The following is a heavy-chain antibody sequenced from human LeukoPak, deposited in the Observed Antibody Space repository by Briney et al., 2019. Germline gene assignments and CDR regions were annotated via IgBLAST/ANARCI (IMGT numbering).Heavy chain of an antibody. CDR2: INHSGST. CDR3: ARGRGAARRLLDY. J-gene: IGHJ4*02. Sequence: PSETLSLTCAVYGGSFSGYYWSWIRQPPGKGLERIGEINHSGSTNYNPSLKSRVTISVDTSKNQFSLKLSSVTAADTAVYYCARGRGAARRLLDYWGQGTLVTVSS. V-gene: IGHV4-34*01. D-gene: IGHD6-6*01. CDR1: GGSFSGYY.